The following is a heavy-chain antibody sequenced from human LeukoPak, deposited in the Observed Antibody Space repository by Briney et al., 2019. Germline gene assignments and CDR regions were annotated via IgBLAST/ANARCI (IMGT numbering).Heavy chain of an antibody. J-gene: IGHJ4*02. V-gene: IGHV4-59*12. D-gene: IGHD3-10*01. CDR3: ARDGGFDY. CDR2: IYYSGST. CDR1: GGSISSYY. Sequence: SETLSLTCTVSGGSISSYYWSWIRQPPGKGLEWIGYIYYSGSTNYNPSLKSRVTISVDTSKNQFSLKLSSVTAADTAVYYCARDGGFDYWGQGTLVTVSS.